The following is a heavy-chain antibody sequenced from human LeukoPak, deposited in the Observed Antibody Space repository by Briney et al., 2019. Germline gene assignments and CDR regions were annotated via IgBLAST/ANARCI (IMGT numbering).Heavy chain of an antibody. V-gene: IGHV4-34*01. Sequence: SETLSPTFAGYGGSFSCYYCSLIRQPPGKGLEWIGEISHSGSTNYNPSLKSPVTISVDTSKTQFSLKLSSVTAATTAVYYCARGLGKYSSVYYYYYGMDVWGKGTTVTVSS. CDR1: GGSFSCYY. D-gene: IGHD6-25*01. CDR2: ISHSGST. J-gene: IGHJ6*04. CDR3: ARGLGKYSSVYYYYYGMDV.